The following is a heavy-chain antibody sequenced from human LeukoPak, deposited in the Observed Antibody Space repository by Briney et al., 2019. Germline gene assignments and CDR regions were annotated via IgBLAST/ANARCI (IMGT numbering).Heavy chain of an antibody. CDR2: INPNSGGT. CDR3: ARAWMERITMIVVVTSFDY. J-gene: IGHJ4*02. Sequence: RASVKVSCKASGYTFTGYYMRWVRQAPGQGLEWMGWINPNSGGTNYAQKFQGRVTMTRDTSISTAYMELSRLRSDDTAVYYCARAWMERITMIVVVTSFDYWGQGTLVTVSS. V-gene: IGHV1-2*02. D-gene: IGHD3-22*01. CDR1: GYTFTGYY.